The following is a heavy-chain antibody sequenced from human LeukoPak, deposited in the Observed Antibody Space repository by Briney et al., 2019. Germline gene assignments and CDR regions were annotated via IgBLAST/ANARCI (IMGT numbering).Heavy chain of an antibody. D-gene: IGHD3-3*02. J-gene: IGHJ4*02. CDR2: INHRRST. V-gene: IGHV4-34*01. Sequence: SETLSLTCAVYGGSFSGYYWSWIRQRPGKGLEWIGEINHRRSTNYNPSLKSRVTMSVDTSKNQFSLNLSSVTAADTAVYYCARGQFWSGYSIWGQGTLVTVSS. CDR1: GGSFSGYY. CDR3: ARGQFWSGYSI.